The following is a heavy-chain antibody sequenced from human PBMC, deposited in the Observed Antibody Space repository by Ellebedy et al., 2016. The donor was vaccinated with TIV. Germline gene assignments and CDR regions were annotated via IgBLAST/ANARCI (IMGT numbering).Heavy chain of an antibody. J-gene: IGHJ4*02. CDR1: GYTFTAYY. D-gene: IGHD4-23*01. CDR2: INPHNGNT. Sequence: AASVKVSCKTTGYTFTAYYIHWVRQAPGQGLEWMGWINPHNGNTNYAQKFQDRVTMTTDTFTSTAYMELRSLRSDDTAVYYCARYSEGGNYYWGQGSLVTVSS. CDR3: ARYSEGGNYY. V-gene: IGHV1-18*04.